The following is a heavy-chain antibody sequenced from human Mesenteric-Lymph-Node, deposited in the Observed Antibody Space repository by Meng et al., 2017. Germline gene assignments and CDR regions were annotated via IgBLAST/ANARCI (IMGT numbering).Heavy chain of an antibody. CDR1: GFTFSNAW. J-gene: IGHJ4*02. CDR2: IRNKDNSHTT. D-gene: IGHD6-19*01. V-gene: IGHV3-72*01. CDR3: ARAMTVSGHFDY. Sequence: GGSLRLSCAASGFTFSNAWMSWVRQAPGKGLEWVGRIRNKDNSHTTEYAASVKGRFTISRDDSKNSLYLQLNSLRTEDTAVYYCARAMTVSGHFDYWGQGSLVTVSS.